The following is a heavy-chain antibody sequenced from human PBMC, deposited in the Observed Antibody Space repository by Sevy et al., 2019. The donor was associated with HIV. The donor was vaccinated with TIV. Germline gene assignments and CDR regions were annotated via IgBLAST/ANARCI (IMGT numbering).Heavy chain of an antibody. CDR2: ISYDGSNK. CDR1: GFTFSSYA. V-gene: IGHV3-30-3*01. J-gene: IGHJ4*02. CDR3: ARDTDYYGSGSYYNATDY. Sequence: GGSLRLSCAASGFTFSSYAMHWVRQAPGKGLEWVAVISYDGSNKYYADSVKGRFTISRDNSKNTLYLQMNSLRAEDTAVYYCARDTDYYGSGSYYNATDYWRQGTLVTVSS. D-gene: IGHD3-10*01.